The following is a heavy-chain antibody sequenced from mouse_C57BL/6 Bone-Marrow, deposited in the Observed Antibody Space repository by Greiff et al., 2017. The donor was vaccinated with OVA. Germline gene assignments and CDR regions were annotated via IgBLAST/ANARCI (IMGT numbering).Heavy chain of an antibody. Sequence: EVKLVESGGDLVKPGGSLKLSCAASGFTFSSYGMSWVRQTPDKRLEWVATISSGGSYTYYPDSVKGRFTISRDNAKHTLYLQMSSLKSEDTAMYYCARHGDYGSFFDYWGQGTTLTGSS. D-gene: IGHD1-1*01. V-gene: IGHV5-6*01. J-gene: IGHJ2*01. CDR3: ARHGDYGSFFDY. CDR1: GFTFSSYG. CDR2: ISSGGSYT.